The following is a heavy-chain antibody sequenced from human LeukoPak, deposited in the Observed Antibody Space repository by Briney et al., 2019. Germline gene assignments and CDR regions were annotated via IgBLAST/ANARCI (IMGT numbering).Heavy chain of an antibody. CDR2: IYTTGST. D-gene: IGHD3-22*01. Sequence: PSETLSLTCTVSGGSISSSSYYWGWIRQPAGKGLEWIGRIYTTGSTYYNHFLKSRVTMAVDTSKNQFSLRLSSVTAADTAVYYCARDGLYDSSGYYYNWVFDYWGQGTLVTVSS. CDR1: GGSISSSSYY. J-gene: IGHJ4*02. V-gene: IGHV4-61*02. CDR3: ARDGLYDSSGYYYNWVFDY.